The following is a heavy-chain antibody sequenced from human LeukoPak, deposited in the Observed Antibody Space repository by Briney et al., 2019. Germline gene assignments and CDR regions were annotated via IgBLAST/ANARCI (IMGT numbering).Heavy chain of an antibody. V-gene: IGHV5-51*01. CDR3: ARHDGWDTAMVTPPPYYGMDV. CDR2: IYPGDSDT. J-gene: IGHJ6*02. Sequence: PGESLKISCKGSGYSFTSYWIGWVRQMPGKGLEWMGIIYPGDSDTRYSPSFQGQVTISADKSISTAYLQWSSLKASDTAMYYCARHDGWDTAMVTPPPYYGMDVWGQGTTVTVSS. D-gene: IGHD5-18*01. CDR1: GYSFTSYW.